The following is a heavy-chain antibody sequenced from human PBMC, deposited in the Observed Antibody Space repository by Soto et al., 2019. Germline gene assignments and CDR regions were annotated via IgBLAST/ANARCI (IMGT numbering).Heavy chain of an antibody. Sequence: ETLSLTCAVYGGSFSGYYWSWIRQPPGKGLEWIGEINHSGSTNYNPSLKSRVNISVDTSKTQFSLKLSSVTAADTAVYYCARGPWKYYYDSSGYKFDPWGQGTLVTVSS. D-gene: IGHD3-22*01. V-gene: IGHV4-34*01. CDR1: GGSFSGYY. CDR2: INHSGST. J-gene: IGHJ5*02. CDR3: ARGPWKYYYDSSGYKFDP.